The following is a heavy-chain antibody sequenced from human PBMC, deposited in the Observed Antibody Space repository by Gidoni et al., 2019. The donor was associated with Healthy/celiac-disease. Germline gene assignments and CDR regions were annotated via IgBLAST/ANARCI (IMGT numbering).Heavy chain of an antibody. J-gene: IGHJ4*02. D-gene: IGHD3-16*01. CDR1: GFTVSSNY. CDR3: AREYYPD. V-gene: IGHV3-66*01. CDR2: IYSGGRT. Sequence: EVQLVESGGGLVQPGGSLRRSFAASGFTVSSNYMSWVREAPGTGLVWFSVIYSGGRTYYADSVKGRFTISRDNSKNTLYLQMNSLRAEDTAVYYCAREYYPDWGQGTLVTVS.